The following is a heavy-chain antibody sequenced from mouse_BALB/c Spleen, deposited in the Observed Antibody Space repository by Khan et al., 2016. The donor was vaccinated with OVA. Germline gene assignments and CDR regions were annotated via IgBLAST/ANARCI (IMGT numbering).Heavy chain of an antibody. CDR2: ISYSGRT. CDR3: ARSVTITTVVATDFDY. J-gene: IGHJ2*01. V-gene: IGHV3-2*02. Sequence: EVQLQESGPGLVKPSQSLSLTCTVTGYSITSDYAWNWIRQFPGNKLEWMGYISYSGRTSYNPSLKSRISITRDTSKNQLFLQLNSVPTEDTATYYCARSVTITTVVATDFDYWGQGTTLTVSS. D-gene: IGHD1-1*01. CDR1: GYSITSDYA.